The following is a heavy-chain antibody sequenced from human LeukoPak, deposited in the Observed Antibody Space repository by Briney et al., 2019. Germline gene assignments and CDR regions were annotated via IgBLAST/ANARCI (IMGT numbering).Heavy chain of an antibody. V-gene: IGHV3-33*01. CDR2: IWYDGSNK. J-gene: IGHJ4*02. CDR3: ARSSPDGGIQLWFRLDY. D-gene: IGHD5-18*01. CDR1: GFTFSSYG. Sequence: GGSLRLSCAASGFTFSSYGMHWVRQAPGKGLEWVAVIWYDGSNKYYADSVKGRFTISRDNSKNTRYLKMSSLGAEDTAVYYCARSSPDGGIQLWFRLDYWGQGTLVTVSS.